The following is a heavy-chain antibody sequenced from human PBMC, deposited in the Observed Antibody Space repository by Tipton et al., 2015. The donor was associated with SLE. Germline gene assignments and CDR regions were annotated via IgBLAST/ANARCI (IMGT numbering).Heavy chain of an antibody. CDR2: IDHDGSGT. Sequence: SLRLSCAASGFTFNNYWMHWFRQVPGKGLEWVSRIDHDGSGTSYADSVEDRFTISRDNAKNTLYLQMSRLRAEDTAVYYCARGLRGPEYWGQGTLVTVSS. V-gene: IGHV3-74*01. J-gene: IGHJ4*02. CDR1: GFTFNNYW. CDR3: ARGLRGPEY. D-gene: IGHD4-17*01.